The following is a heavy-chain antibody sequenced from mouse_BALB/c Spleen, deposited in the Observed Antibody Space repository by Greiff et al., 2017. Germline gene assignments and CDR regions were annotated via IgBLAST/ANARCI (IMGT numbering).Heavy chain of an antibody. CDR2: IYPYNGGT. J-gene: IGHJ2*01. Sequence: VQLQHSGPELVKPGASVKISCKASGYTFTDYNMHWVKQSHGKSLEWIGYIYPYNGGTGYNQKFKSKATLTVDNSSSTAYMELRSLTSEDSAVYYCASGSYYGSSYNYWGQGTTLTVSS. D-gene: IGHD1-1*01. CDR3: ASGSYYGSSYNY. V-gene: IGHV1S29*02. CDR1: GYTFTDYN.